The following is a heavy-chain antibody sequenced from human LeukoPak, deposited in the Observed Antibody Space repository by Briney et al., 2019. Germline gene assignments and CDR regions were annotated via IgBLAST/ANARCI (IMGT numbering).Heavy chain of an antibody. J-gene: IGHJ4*02. CDR1: GFTFSSYW. V-gene: IGHV3-7*03. D-gene: IGHD2-15*01. CDR3: ANGLGYCSGGSCLL. CDR2: IKQDGSEK. Sequence: SGGSLRLSCAASGFTFSSYWMSWVRQAPGKGLEWVANIKQDGSEKYYVDSVKGRFTISRDNAKNTLYLQMNSLRAEDTAVYYCANGLGYCSGGSCLLWGQGTLVTVSS.